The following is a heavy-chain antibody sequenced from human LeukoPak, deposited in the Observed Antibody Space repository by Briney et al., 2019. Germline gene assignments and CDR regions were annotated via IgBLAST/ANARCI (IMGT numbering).Heavy chain of an antibody. CDR2: INHSGST. V-gene: IGHV4-34*01. CDR1: GGSFSGYY. D-gene: IGHD5-24*01. Sequence: PSETLSLTCAVYGGSFSGYYWSWIRQPPGKGLEWIGEINHSGSTNYNPSLKSRVTISVDTSKNQFSLKLSSVTAADTAVYYCARLGWLQSTDDYWGQGTLVTVSS. CDR3: ARLGWLQSTDDY. J-gene: IGHJ4*02.